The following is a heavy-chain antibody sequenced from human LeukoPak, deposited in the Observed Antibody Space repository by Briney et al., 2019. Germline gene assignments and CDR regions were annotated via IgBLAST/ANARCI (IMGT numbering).Heavy chain of an antibody. Sequence: PSETLSLTCTVSGGSISNYYWSWIRQPPGKGLEWIGYIYYSGSTNYNPSLKSRVTISVDTSKNQFSLKLSSVTAADTAVYYCARDPGRSSNWYGFFQHWGQGTLVTVSS. CDR2: IYYSGST. V-gene: IGHV4-59*12. J-gene: IGHJ1*01. CDR3: ARDPGRSSNWYGFFQH. D-gene: IGHD6-13*01. CDR1: GGSISNYY.